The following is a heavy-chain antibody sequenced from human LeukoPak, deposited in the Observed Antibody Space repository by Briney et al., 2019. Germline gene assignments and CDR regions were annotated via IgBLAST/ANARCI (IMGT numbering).Heavy chain of an antibody. D-gene: IGHD3-3*01. CDR1: GGTFSSYT. CDR3: ARETDFWSGHYYFDY. J-gene: IGHJ4*02. V-gene: IGHV1-69*10. Sequence: SVKVSCKASGGTFSSYTISWVRQAPGQGLEWMGRIIPILGIANYAQKFQGRVTITSDKSTSTAYMELSSLRSEDTAVYYCARETDFWSGHYYFDYWGQGPLVTVSS. CDR2: IIPILGIA.